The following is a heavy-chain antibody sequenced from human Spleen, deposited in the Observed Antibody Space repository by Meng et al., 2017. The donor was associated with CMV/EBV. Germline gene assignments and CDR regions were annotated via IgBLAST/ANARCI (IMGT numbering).Heavy chain of an antibody. D-gene: IGHD5-24*01. J-gene: IGHJ4*02. CDR3: ARDAGLGDAYNELVY. V-gene: IGHV1-2*02. CDR2: INPRTGGT. CDR1: GYTFTSYG. Sequence: ASVKVSCKASGYTFTSYGVSWVRQAPGQGLEWMGWINPRTGGTHYAQKFQGRVTMTRDTSVNTAYMEVRSLTSDDTAMYYCARDAGLGDAYNELVYWGRGTLVTVSS.